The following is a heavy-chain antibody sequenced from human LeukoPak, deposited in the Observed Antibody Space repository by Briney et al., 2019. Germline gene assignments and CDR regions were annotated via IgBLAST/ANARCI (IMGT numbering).Heavy chain of an antibody. J-gene: IGHJ4*02. Sequence: GGSLRLSCAASGFTFSTYSMNWVRQAPGKGLEWVSYISGTGSTIYYADSVKGRFTISRDNAKNSLYLQMNSLTAEDTAVYYCARTPDRIDESSGWYYFDYWGQGTRVAVSS. CDR1: GFTFSTYS. D-gene: IGHD3-22*01. V-gene: IGHV3-48*04. CDR3: ARTPDRIDESSGWYYFDY. CDR2: ISGTGSTI.